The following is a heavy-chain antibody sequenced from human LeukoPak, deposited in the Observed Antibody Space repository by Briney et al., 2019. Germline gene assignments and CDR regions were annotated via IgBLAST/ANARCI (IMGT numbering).Heavy chain of an antibody. D-gene: IGHD2-21*01. J-gene: IGHJ5*02. CDR1: GYSISSGYY. Sequence: SETLSLTCTVSGYSISSGYYWGWIRQPPGKGLEWIGSIYYGGSTYYNPSLKSRVTISVDTSKNQFSLKLRYVTVADTAVYFCARDATYSPKGFDPWGQGTLITVSS. V-gene: IGHV4-38-2*02. CDR3: ARDATYSPKGFDP. CDR2: IYYGGST.